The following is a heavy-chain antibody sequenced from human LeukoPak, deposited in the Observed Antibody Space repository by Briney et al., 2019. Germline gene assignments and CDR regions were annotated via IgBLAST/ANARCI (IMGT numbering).Heavy chain of an antibody. J-gene: IGHJ4*02. V-gene: IGHV4-31*03. Sequence: SETLSLTCTVSGGSINSGGYYWSWVRQHPGKGLEWIGNISHSGSTSYNPSLKSRVTISVDTSNNEFSLRLTPVTAADTAVYYCARGGYYYDTCGPFDYWGQGTLVTVSS. D-gene: IGHD3-22*01. CDR2: ISHSGST. CDR1: GGSINSGGYY. CDR3: ARGGYYYDTCGPFDY.